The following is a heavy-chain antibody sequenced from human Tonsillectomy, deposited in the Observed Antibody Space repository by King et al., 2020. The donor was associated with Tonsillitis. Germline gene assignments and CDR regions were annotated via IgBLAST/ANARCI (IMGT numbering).Heavy chain of an antibody. CDR1: GYTFTNYD. V-gene: IGHV1-8*02. J-gene: IGHJ4*02. Sequence: VQLVESGAEVKKPGASVMVSCTTSGYTFTNYDINWVRQGTGQGLEWMGWMDPSSGDADYSQKFQGRVAMTRNTSISTAFMEVRSLRSEDTAVYYCARGVDFWGQGTLVTVSS. CDR3: ARGVDF. CDR2: MDPSSGDA.